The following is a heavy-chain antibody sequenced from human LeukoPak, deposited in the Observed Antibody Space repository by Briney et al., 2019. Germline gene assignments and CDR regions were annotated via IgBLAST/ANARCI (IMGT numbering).Heavy chain of an antibody. J-gene: IGHJ4*02. CDR2: INQDGSEK. Sequence: GGSLRLSCAASGFTFTSFWMTWVRQIPGKGLEWVANINQDGSEKYYVDSVEGRFTISRDNAKHSLYLQMSNLRAEDTAVYYCSRGPELLGRYYFDYWGQGTLVTVSS. CDR3: SRGPELLGRYYFDY. CDR1: GFTFTSFW. D-gene: IGHD1-26*01. V-gene: IGHV3-7*04.